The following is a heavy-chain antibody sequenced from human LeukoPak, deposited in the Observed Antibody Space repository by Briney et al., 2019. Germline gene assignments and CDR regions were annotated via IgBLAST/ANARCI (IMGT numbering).Heavy chain of an antibody. V-gene: IGHV3-48*03. CDR2: ISSSGSTI. J-gene: IGHJ4*02. CDR3: ARAVVVMSYFDY. D-gene: IGHD3-22*01. CDR1: GFTFSSYE. Sequence: GGSLRLSCAASGFTFSSYEMNWVRQAPGKGLEWVSYISSSGSTIYYADSVKGRFTTSRDNAKNSLYLQMNSLRAEDTAVYYCARAVVVMSYFDYWGQGTLVTVSS.